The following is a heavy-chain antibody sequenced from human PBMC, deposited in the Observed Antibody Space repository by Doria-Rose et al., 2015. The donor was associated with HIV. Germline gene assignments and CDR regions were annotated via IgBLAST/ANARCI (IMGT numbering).Heavy chain of an antibody. CDR1: GGYRSHYY. J-gene: IGHJ4*02. D-gene: IGHD1-26*01. CDR2: ILYTGST. V-gene: IGHV4-59*01. Sequence: VQLQESGPGLVKPSETLSLTCSVSGGYRSHYYWSWIRQAQGNGLEYTGDILYTGSTNYSPSLKSRVSISIDTSKNKFSLRLSSVTAADTAVYHCARVLSGTYDYWGQGTLVTVSS. CDR3: ARVLSGTYDY.